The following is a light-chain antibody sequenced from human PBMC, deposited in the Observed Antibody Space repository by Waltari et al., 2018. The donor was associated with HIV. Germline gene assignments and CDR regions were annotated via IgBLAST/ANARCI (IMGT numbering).Light chain of an antibody. J-gene: IGLJ3*02. CDR3: AAWDDSLAWV. V-gene: IGLV1-44*01. CDR2: SNN. Sequence: QSVLTQPPSASGTPGQRVTISCSGSSSNIGSNTVNWYQPLPGTAPKLLIYSNNLRPSGVPDRCSGSKSGTSAALAISGLQSEDEADYYCAAWDDSLAWVFGGGTKLTVL. CDR1: SSNIGSNT.